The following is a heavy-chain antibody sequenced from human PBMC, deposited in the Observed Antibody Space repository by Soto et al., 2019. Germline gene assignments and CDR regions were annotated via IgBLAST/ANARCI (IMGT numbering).Heavy chain of an antibody. Sequence: GASVKVSCKASGGTFSSYAISWVRQAPGQGLEWMGGIIPIFGTANYAQKFQGRVTITADESTSTAYMELSSLRSEDTAVYYCARFAVAGTGWFYPWGQGTLVTVS. D-gene: IGHD6-19*01. CDR3: ARFAVAGTGWFYP. CDR2: IIPIFGTA. V-gene: IGHV1-69*13. J-gene: IGHJ5*02. CDR1: GGTFSSYA.